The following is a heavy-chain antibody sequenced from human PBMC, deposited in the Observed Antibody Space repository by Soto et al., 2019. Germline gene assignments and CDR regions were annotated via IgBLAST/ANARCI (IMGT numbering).Heavy chain of an antibody. CDR2: IYWDDDK. D-gene: IGHD1-26*01. CDR3: AHRTTKASGIDY. CDR1: GFSLSTTGVA. J-gene: IGHJ4*02. V-gene: IGHV2-5*02. Sequence: QITLKESGPTLVRPTQTLTLTCTFSGFSLSTTGVAVGWIRPPPGEALEWLALIYWDDDKRYRPSLKSRLTITKDTHKKQVVLTMTNMDPVDTATYYCAHRTTKASGIDYWGQGTLVTVSS.